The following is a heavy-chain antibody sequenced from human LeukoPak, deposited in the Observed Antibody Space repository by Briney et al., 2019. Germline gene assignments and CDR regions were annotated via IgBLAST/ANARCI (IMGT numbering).Heavy chain of an antibody. CDR3: ARSPYYYDSSGYYYYYYMDV. V-gene: IGHV1-18*01. Sequence: GAPVKVSCKASGYTFTSYGISWVRQAPGQGLEWMGWISAYNGNTNYAQKLQGRVTITADKSTSTAYMELSSLRSEDTAVYYCARSPYYYDSSGYYYYYYMDVWGKGTTVTVSS. D-gene: IGHD3-22*01. J-gene: IGHJ6*03. CDR1: GYTFTSYG. CDR2: ISAYNGNT.